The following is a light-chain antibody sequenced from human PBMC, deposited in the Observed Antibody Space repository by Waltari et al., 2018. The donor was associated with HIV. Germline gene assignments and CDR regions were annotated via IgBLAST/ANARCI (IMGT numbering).Light chain of an antibody. CDR2: GGN. CDR3: LLYDGGCYV. CDR1: FVTVSTSCY. J-gene: IGLJ1*01. V-gene: IGLV7-43*01. Sequence: QTVVTQESSLTVSPGGTVTLNCGLAFVTVSTSCYPTWLQQKPGHSPPALIYGGNTKTRWTPARYSRSILGDKETLTLAAVQPEDEAVYYCLLYDGGCYVF.